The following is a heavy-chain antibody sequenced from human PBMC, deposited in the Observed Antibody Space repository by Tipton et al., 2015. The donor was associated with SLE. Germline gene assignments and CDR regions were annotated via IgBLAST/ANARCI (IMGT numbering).Heavy chain of an antibody. D-gene: IGHD2-15*01. CDR2: IYYSGST. V-gene: IGHV4-31*03. J-gene: IGHJ6*04. CDR1: GGSISSGGYY. Sequence: TLSLTCTVSGGSISSGGYYWSWIRQHPGKGLEWIGYIYYSGSTYYNPSLQSRVTISVDTSKNQFSLKLSSVTAADTAVYYCARARKLGYCSGGSCHREVDVWGKGTTVTVSS. CDR3: ARARKLGYCSGGSCHREVDV.